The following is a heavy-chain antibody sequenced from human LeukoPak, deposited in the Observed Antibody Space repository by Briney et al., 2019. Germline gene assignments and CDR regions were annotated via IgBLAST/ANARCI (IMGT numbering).Heavy chain of an antibody. CDR3: ARLRRNNDNSGYYYYYDY. D-gene: IGHD3-22*01. Sequence: KPGGSLRLSCAVSGLTFSSYSFNWVRQAPGKGLEWVSSITPTSSYIYYADSVKGRFTISRDNAKNSLYLQMNSLRAEDTAVNYCARLRRNNDNSGYYYYYDYWGQGTLVTVSS. J-gene: IGHJ4*02. CDR2: ITPTSSYI. V-gene: IGHV3-21*01. CDR1: GLTFSSYS.